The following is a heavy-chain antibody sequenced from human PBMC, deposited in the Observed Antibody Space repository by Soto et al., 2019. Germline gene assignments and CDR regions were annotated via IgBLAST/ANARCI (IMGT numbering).Heavy chain of an antibody. CDR3: LTLGEVIVEY. CDR1: GFTFNKAW. CDR2: IKSRSHGETI. D-gene: IGHD3-16*02. J-gene: IGHJ4*02. Sequence: EVQLVESGGGLVKEGGSLRLSCAASGFTFNKAWMSWVRQAPGKGLEWVGRIKSRSHGETIEYAAPVRGRFIISRDDSENPLYLQMNSLRTEDTGVYHCLTLGEVIVEYWGRGTLVTVSS. V-gene: IGHV3-15*01.